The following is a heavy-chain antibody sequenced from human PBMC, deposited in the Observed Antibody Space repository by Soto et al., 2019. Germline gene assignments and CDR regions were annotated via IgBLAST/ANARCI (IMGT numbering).Heavy chain of an antibody. J-gene: IGHJ6*02. CDR1: GGAISTYY. CDR3: ARDHYGMDV. Sequence: TSETLSLTSTVSGGAISTYYWSWIRQPPGKGLEWIGYIYYSGSTNYNPSLKSRVTISVDTSKNQFSLKLSSVTAADTAVYYCARDHYGMDVWGQGTTVTVSS. V-gene: IGHV4-59*01. CDR2: IYYSGST.